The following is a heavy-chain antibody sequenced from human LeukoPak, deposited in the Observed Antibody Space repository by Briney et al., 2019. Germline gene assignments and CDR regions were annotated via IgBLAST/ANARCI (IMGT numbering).Heavy chain of an antibody. CDR3: TRDLMDYDVSTGLHHYYMDV. CDR1: GFTFSSYW. D-gene: IGHD3-9*01. Sequence: GGSLRLSCVASGFTFSSYWIHWVRQDPRKGLVWVSRINGDGRNINYADSVRGRFTISRDNAKNTLYLQMNTLRVEDTAVYYCTRDLMDYDVSTGLHHYYMDVWGQGTTVTVSS. V-gene: IGHV3-74*01. J-gene: IGHJ6*02. CDR2: INGDGRNI.